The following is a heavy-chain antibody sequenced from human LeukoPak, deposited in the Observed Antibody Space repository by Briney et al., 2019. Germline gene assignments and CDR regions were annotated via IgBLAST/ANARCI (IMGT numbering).Heavy chain of an antibody. CDR1: GFTFSNAW. CDR2: IKSEPDGGTT. J-gene: IGHJ4*02. Sequence: PGGSLRLSCAGSGFTFSNAWMCWVRQAPGKGLEWVGRIKSEPDGGTTDYAAPVKGKFTISRDDSKNTLYLQMNSLRAEDTALYYCTTDDRGYSYAPRYWGQGTLVTVSS. D-gene: IGHD5-18*01. CDR3: TTDDRGYSYAPRY. V-gene: IGHV3-15*01.